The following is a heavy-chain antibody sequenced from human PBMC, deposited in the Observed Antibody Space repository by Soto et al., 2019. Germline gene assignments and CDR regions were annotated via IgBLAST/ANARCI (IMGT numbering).Heavy chain of an antibody. J-gene: IGHJ3*02. D-gene: IGHD3-3*01. Sequence: LRLSCAASGFTFSSYAMSWVRQAPGKGLEWVSAISGSGGSTYYADSVKGRFTISRDNSKNTLYLQMNSLRAEDTAVYYCASYYDFWSGYFREGIWGQGTMVTVSS. CDR2: ISGSGGST. CDR3: ASYYDFWSGYFREGI. V-gene: IGHV3-23*01. CDR1: GFTFSSYA.